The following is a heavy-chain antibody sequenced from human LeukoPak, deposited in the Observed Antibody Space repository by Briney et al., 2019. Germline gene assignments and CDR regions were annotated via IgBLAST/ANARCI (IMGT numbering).Heavy chain of an antibody. CDR1: GYIFTGYS. D-gene: IGHD1-26*01. CDR3: AGPRAGSYPH. Sequence: ASVKVSCKASGYIFTGYSIHWVRQAPGQGLEWMGWINPNTGATYYAHKFQGRVTMTRDTSISTASMELTSLTSDDTAVYYCAGPRAGSYPHWGQGTLITVSS. V-gene: IGHV1-2*07. CDR2: INPNTGAT. J-gene: IGHJ4*02.